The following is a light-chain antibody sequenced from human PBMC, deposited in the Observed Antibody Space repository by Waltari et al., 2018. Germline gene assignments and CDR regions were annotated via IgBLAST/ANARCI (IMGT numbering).Light chain of an antibody. J-gene: IGKJ1*01. V-gene: IGKV3-15*01. CDR2: AAS. CDR1: QSVSSN. Sequence: EIVMTQSPATLSVSPGERATLSCRASQSVSSNLAWYQQKPGQAPRLLIYAASTRATGIPARFSGSGSGTEFTLTISSLQSEDFALYHCQQYNSWPRTFGQGTKVEIK. CDR3: QQYNSWPRT.